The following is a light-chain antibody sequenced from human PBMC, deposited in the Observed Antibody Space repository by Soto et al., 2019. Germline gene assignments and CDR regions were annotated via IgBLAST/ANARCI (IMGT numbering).Light chain of an antibody. J-gene: IGKJ2*01. CDR3: QQYDNLPYI. CDR2: DAS. Sequence: DIQMTQSPSSLSASVGDRVTITCRASQSISSYLNWYQQKPGKAPKLLINDASNLQTGVPPRFGGSGSGTDFTFTISSLQPEDIGTYFCQQYDNLPYIFGQGTKVDIK. V-gene: IGKV1-33*01. CDR1: QSISSY.